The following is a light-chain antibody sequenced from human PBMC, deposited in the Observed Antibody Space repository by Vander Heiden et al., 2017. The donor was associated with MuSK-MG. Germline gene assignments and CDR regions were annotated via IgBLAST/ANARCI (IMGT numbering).Light chain of an antibody. CDR1: QDIGTD. Sequence: DIQMTQSPSSVSASVGETVTISCRASQDIGTDLAWYQQTPGQAPKFQIYAASTLQTGVPLRFSGSGSGTDFSLTITSLQPGDSATYFCQQGHSVPYSFGQGTKLEI. CDR2: AAS. V-gene: IGKV1-12*01. CDR3: QQGHSVPYS. J-gene: IGKJ2*01.